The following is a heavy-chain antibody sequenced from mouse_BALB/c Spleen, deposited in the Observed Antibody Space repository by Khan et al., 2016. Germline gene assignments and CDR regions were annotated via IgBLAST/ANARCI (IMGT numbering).Heavy chain of an antibody. CDR3: ARGDYGSGYTFDY. Sequence: VQLKQSGPELVKPGASVKMSCKASGYTFTTYVMHWVKQKPGQGLEWIGYIHPYNDGTKYNEKFKGKATLTSDNSSSTAYMELSSLTSEDSAVYYCARGDYGSGYTFDYWGQGTTLTVSS. CDR1: GYTFTTYV. D-gene: IGHD1-1*01. J-gene: IGHJ2*01. CDR2: IHPYNDGT. V-gene: IGHV1S136*01.